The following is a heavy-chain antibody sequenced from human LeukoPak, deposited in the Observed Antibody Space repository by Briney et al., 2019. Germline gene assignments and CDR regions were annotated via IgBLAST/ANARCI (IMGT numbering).Heavy chain of an antibody. CDR2: ISGSGGST. J-gene: IGHJ4*02. Sequence: PGGSLRLSCAASGFTFSSYAMSWVRQAPGKGLEWVSAISGSGGSTYYADSVKGRFTISRDNSKNTLYLQMNSLRAEDTAVYYCAKYYCSSTSCPSNYWGQGTLVTVSS. CDR1: GFTFSSYA. CDR3: AKYYCSSTSCPSNY. V-gene: IGHV3-23*01. D-gene: IGHD2-2*01.